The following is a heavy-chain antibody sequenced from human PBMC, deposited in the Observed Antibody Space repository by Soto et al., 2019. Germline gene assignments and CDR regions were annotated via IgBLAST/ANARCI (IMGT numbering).Heavy chain of an antibody. Sequence: EVQLVESGGGFVQPGRSLRLSCVVSGITFDDYAMHWVRQAPGKGLEWVSGISWNGGGIVYEDSVTGRFTISRDNAKNSLYLQMDSLRTEDTAVYYWAKDIYSGSIEALYGMDGWGQGTRVNVS. D-gene: IGHD6-6*01. CDR2: ISWNGGGI. CDR3: AKDIYSGSIEALYGMDG. J-gene: IGHJ6*02. V-gene: IGHV3-9*01. CDR1: GITFDDYA.